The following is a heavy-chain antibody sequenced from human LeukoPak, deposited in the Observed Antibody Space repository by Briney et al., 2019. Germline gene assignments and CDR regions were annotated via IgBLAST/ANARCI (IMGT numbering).Heavy chain of an antibody. V-gene: IGHV4-31*03. D-gene: IGHD2/OR15-2a*01. CDR3: ARSEYLFPRHRAFNWFDP. CDR1: GGSNSSGGYY. CDR2: IYYSGST. Sequence: SETLSLTCTVSGGSNSSGGYYWSWIRQHPGKGLEWIGYIYYSGSTYYNPSLKSRVTISVDTSKNQFSLKLSSVTAADTAVYYCARSEYLFPRHRAFNWFDPWGQGTLVTVSS. J-gene: IGHJ5*02.